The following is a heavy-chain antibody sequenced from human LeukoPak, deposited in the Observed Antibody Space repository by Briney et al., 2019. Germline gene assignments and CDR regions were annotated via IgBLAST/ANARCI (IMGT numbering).Heavy chain of an antibody. CDR1: GFTFSSYS. CDR3: ARDTRTTWGVNYFDY. CDR2: ISSSSSTI. V-gene: IGHV3-48*01. D-gene: IGHD4-17*01. Sequence: GGSLRLSCAASGFTFSSYSMNWVRQAPGKGLEWVSYISSSSSTIYYADSVRGRFTISRDNAKKSLYLQMNSLRAEDTAVYYCARDTRTTWGVNYFDYWGQGTLVTVSS. J-gene: IGHJ4*02.